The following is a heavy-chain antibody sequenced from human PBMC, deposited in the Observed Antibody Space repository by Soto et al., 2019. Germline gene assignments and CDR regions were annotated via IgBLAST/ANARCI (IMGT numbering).Heavy chain of an antibody. CDR1: GGSISSYY. D-gene: IGHD6-19*01. V-gene: IGHV4-59*08. J-gene: IGHJ4*02. CDR3: AEGGGWYYFDY. CDR2: IYYSGST. Sequence: SETLSLTCTVSGGSISSYYWSWIRQPPGKGLEWIGYIYYSGSTNYNPSLKSRVTISVDTSKNQFSLKLSSVTAADTAVYYCAEGGGWYYFDYWGQGTLVTVSS.